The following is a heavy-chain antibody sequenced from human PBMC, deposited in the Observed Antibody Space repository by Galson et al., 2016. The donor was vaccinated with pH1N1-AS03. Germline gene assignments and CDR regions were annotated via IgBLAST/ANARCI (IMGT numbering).Heavy chain of an antibody. J-gene: IGHJ4*02. V-gene: IGHV3-64*01. Sequence: LRLSCAVSGFTFSTYAMHWVRQAPGKGLEYLSTISSNGGSTYYANSVKGRFTISRDNSKNTLYLQMGSLRAEDMAVYYCAREGHTAVAAASFDYWGQGTLVTVSS. CDR2: ISSNGGST. CDR3: AREGHTAVAAASFDY. D-gene: IGHD5-18*01. CDR1: GFTFSTYA.